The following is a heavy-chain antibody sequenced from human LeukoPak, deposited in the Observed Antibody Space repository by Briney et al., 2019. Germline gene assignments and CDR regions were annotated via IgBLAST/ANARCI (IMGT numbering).Heavy chain of an antibody. CDR3: AGVVRRELLDP. CDR2: IYYSGST. V-gene: IGHV4-59*01. Sequence: SETLSLTCTVSGGSISSYYWSWIRQPPGKGLEWIGYIYYSGSTNYNPSLKSRVTISVDTSKNQFSLKLSSVTAADTAVYYCAGVVRRELLDPWGQGTLVTVSS. D-gene: IGHD1-26*01. J-gene: IGHJ5*02. CDR1: GGSISSYY.